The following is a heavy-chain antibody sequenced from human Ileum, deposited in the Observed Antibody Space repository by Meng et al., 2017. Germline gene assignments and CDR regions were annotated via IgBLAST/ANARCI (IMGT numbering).Heavy chain of an antibody. CDR3: ARRAHYGDPPR. V-gene: IGHV4-39*01. CDR2: IYYGGST. CDR1: SGSFTNNNYY. Sequence: QLRLQESGPGLVKPSETLPLTCSVSSGSFTNNNYYWVWIRRPPGKGLEWIGIIYYGGSTYYNPSLKSRVTISVDTSTNQFSLKLISVTAADTAVYYCARRAHYGDPPRWGQGTLVTVSS. J-gene: IGHJ4*02. D-gene: IGHD4-17*01.